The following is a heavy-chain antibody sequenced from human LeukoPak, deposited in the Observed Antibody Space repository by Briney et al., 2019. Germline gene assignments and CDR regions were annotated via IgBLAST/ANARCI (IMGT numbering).Heavy chain of an antibody. CDR3: ARDQHDFWSGYTKLGLYYYYYGMDV. CDR1: GHTFTGYY. D-gene: IGHD3-3*01. Sequence: ASVKVSCKASGHTFTGYYMHWVRQAPGQGLEWMGWINPNSGGTNYAQKFQGRVTMTRDTSISTAYMELSRLRSDDTAVYYCARDQHDFWSGYTKLGLYYYYYGMDVWGQGTTVTVSS. J-gene: IGHJ6*02. V-gene: IGHV1-2*02. CDR2: INPNSGGT.